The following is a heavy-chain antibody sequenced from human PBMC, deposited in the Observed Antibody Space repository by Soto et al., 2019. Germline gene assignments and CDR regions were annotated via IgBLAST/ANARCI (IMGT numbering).Heavy chain of an antibody. CDR2: ISSSGTTI. CDR1: GFTFSDFY. J-gene: IGHJ5*02. Sequence: PGGSLRLSCAASGFTFSDFYMSWIRQAPGKGLEWVSYISSSGTTIYYADSVKGRFTISRDNAKNSLYLQMNSLRAEDTALYYCARKYDFWSGYNWFDPWGQGTLVTVSS. CDR3: ARKYDFWSGYNWFDP. D-gene: IGHD3-3*01. V-gene: IGHV3-11*01.